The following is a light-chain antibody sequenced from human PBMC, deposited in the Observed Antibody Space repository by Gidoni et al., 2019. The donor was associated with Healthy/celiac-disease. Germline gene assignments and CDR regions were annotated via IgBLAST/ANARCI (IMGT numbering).Light chain of an antibody. CDR2: GNT. V-gene: IGLV1-40*01. CDR1: SSNIGASYD. J-gene: IGLJ1*01. CDR3: QSYDNSLSVPYV. Sequence: QSVLTQPPSVSGAPGQRVTNSCTGSSSNIGASYDVHWFQQLPGTAPKLLIYGNTNRPSRVPERFSGSKAGTSASLANPGLQAEDEADYYCQSYDNSLSVPYVFGTGTKVTVL.